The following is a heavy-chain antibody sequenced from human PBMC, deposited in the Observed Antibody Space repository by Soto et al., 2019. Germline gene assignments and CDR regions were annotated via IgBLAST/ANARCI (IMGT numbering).Heavy chain of an antibody. V-gene: IGHV4-39*01. D-gene: IGHD3-16*01. Sequence: QLQLQESGPGLVKPSETLSLTCTVSGGSISSSSYYWGWIRQPPGKGLEWIGSIYYSGSTYYNPSLKSRVTISVDTSKNQFAMKLSAVTAADTAVYYCARLCLGAPIYGMDVWGQGTTVTVSS. CDR2: IYYSGST. J-gene: IGHJ6*02. CDR1: GGSISSSSYY. CDR3: ARLCLGAPIYGMDV.